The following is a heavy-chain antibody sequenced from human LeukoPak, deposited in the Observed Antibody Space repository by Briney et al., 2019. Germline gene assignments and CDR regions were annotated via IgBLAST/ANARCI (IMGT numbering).Heavy chain of an antibody. J-gene: IGHJ3*02. CDR1: GFIFDEYA. Sequence: GGSLRLSCAASGFIFDEYAMHWVRQAPGKGLEWVSGIGWDSKSIIYADSVRGRFTISRDNAKNSLYLQMNSLRAEDTALYYCAKAVAAPGAFDIWGQGTVVTVSS. CDR3: AKAVAAPGAFDI. V-gene: IGHV3-9*01. D-gene: IGHD6-19*01. CDR2: IGWDSKSI.